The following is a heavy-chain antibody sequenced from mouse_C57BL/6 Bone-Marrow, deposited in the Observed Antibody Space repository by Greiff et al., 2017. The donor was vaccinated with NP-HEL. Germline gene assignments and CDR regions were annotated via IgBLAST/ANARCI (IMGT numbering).Heavy chain of an antibody. Sequence: QVQLQQSGAELARPGASVKMSCKASGYTFTSYTMHWVKQRPGQGLEWIGYINPSSGYTKYNQKFKDKATLTADKSSSTAYMQLSSLTSADSAVYYCARWGYDGYYGVDYWGQGTTLTVSS. J-gene: IGHJ2*01. CDR2: INPSSGYT. CDR3: ARWGYDGYYGVDY. CDR1: GYTFTSYT. D-gene: IGHD2-3*01. V-gene: IGHV1-4*01.